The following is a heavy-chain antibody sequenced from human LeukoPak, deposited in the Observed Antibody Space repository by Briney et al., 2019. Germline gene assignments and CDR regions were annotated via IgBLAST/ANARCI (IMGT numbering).Heavy chain of an antibody. CDR1: GGSISSGDYF. Sequence: SQTLSLTCSVSGGSISSGDYFLSWIRQHPGKGLEWIGYIYYSGTTYYKPSLKSRVTISVDTSEDQFSLSLSSVTDADTAVYYCAREPLIGAFDIWGQGTMVTVSS. CDR2: IYYSGTT. J-gene: IGHJ3*02. V-gene: IGHV4-31*03. CDR3: AREPLIGAFDI. D-gene: IGHD3-16*02.